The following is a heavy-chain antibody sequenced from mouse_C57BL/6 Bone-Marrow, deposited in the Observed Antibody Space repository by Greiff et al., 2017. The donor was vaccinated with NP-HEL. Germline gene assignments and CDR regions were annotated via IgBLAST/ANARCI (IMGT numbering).Heavy chain of an antibody. J-gene: IGHJ4*01. D-gene: IGHD2-4*01. CDR2: INPNNGGT. CDR1: GYTFTDYY. Sequence: VQLQQFGPELVKPGASVKISCKASGYTFTDYYVNWVKQSHGKSLEWIGDINPNNGGTSYNQKFKGKATLTVDKSSSTAYMELRSLTSEDSAVYYCARATYYDYDGAMDYWGQGTSVTVSS. CDR3: ARATYYDYDGAMDY. V-gene: IGHV1-26*01.